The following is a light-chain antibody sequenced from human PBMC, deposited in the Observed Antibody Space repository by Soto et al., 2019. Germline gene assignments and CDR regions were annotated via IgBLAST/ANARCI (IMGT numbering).Light chain of an antibody. Sequence: DIQLTKSPSFLSESVGNRVTITSRPSQGIRIYLAWYQQRPGKAPELLIYGASTLRPGGASRFSGSGSGTEFTLTISSLQPEDFATYFCQQLNTFPPFFTFGPGTKVDIK. CDR1: QGIRIY. CDR2: GAS. CDR3: QQLNTFPPFFT. J-gene: IGKJ3*01. V-gene: IGKV1-9*01.